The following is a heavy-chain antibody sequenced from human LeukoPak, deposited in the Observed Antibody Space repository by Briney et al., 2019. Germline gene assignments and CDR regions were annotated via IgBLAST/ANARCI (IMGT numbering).Heavy chain of an antibody. CDR3: AKDSLLGSGGTDY. D-gene: IGHD3-10*01. Sequence: GGSLRLSCAASGFTFDDYGMNWVRQAPGKGLEWVSAINWNGGSTGYADSVKGRFTISRDNSKNTLYLQMNSLRAEDTAVYYCAKDSLLGSGGTDYWGQGTLVTVSS. V-gene: IGHV3-20*04. CDR1: GFTFDDYG. J-gene: IGHJ4*02. CDR2: INWNGGST.